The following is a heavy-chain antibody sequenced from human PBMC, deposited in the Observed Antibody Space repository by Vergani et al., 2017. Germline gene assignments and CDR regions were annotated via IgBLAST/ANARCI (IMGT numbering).Heavy chain of an antibody. V-gene: IGHV4-61*01. J-gene: IGHJ6*02. D-gene: IGHD3-9*01. Sequence: QVQLQESGPGLVKPSKTLSLTCTVSNDSVSNTFYYWGWIRQTPGKGLEWIGEINHSGSTNYNPSLHSRVTMSVDTSKNQFSLKLSSVTAADTAVYFGARVMYRDEASTGYRLEGMDIWGQGTTVTISS. CDR1: NDSVSNTFYY. CDR2: INHSGST. CDR3: ARVMYRDEASTGYRLEGMDI.